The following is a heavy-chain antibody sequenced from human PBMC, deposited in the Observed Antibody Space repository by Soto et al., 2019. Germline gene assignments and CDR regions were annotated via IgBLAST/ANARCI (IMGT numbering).Heavy chain of an antibody. V-gene: IGHV4-34*01. CDR2: INHSGST. D-gene: IGHD2-15*01. CDR3: ARGGGYCSGGSCPWNYGMDV. CDR1: GGSFSGYY. Sequence: TLSLTCAVYGGSFSGYYWSWIRQPPGKGLEWIGEINHSGSTNYNPSLKSRVTISVDTSKNQFSLKLSSVTAADTAVYYCARGGGYCSGGSCPWNYGMDVWGQGTTVTVSS. J-gene: IGHJ6*02.